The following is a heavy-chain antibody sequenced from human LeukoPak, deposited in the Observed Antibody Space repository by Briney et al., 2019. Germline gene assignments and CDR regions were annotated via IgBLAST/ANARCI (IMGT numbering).Heavy chain of an antibody. V-gene: IGHV1-18*01. D-gene: IGHD1-26*01. CDR1: GYTFTSYG. J-gene: IGHJ4*02. CDR2: ISAYNGNT. Sequence: ASVKVSCKASGYTFTSYGISWVRQAPGQGLEWMGWISAYNGNTNYALKLQGRVTMTTDTSTSTAYMELRSLRSDDTAVYYCARTLPPYRYSGSYYEELDYWGQGTLVTVSS. CDR3: ARTLPPYRYSGSYYEELDY.